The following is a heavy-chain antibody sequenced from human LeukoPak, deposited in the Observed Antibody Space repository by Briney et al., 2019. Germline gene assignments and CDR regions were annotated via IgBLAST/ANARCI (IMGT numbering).Heavy chain of an antibody. V-gene: IGHV1-2*02. D-gene: IGHD5-18*01. J-gene: IGHJ5*02. CDR2: INPNSGGT. Sequence: ASVKVSCKTSGYTFTGYYMHWVRQAPGQGLEWMGWINPNSGGTNYAQKFQGRVTMTRDTSISTAYMELSRLRSDDTAVYYCARGYSYGPYWFDPWGQGTLVTVSS. CDR3: ARGYSYGPYWFDP. CDR1: GYTFTGYY.